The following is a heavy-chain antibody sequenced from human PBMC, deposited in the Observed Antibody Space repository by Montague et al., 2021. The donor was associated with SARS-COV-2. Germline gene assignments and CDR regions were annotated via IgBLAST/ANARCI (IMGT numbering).Heavy chain of an antibody. CDR3: ARHSGGSEVSGLDY. V-gene: IGHV4-39*01. D-gene: IGHD3-10*01. J-gene: IGHJ4*02. CDR1: FRSSTYY. CDR2: IYPGGKM. Sequence: SETLSLTCTVSFRSSTYYWAWIRQPPGKGLEWIGSIYPGGKMFYNSSLKSRVTMSIDTSENQFSLNLNSVTAADTAVYYCARHSGGSEVSGLDYWGQGTLVTVSS.